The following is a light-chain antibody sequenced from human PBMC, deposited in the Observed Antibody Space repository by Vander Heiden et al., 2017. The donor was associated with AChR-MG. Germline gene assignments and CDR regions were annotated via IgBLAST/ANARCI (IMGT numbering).Light chain of an antibody. CDR1: QTVRSSN. J-gene: IGKJ1*01. CDR2: GAS. Sequence: EIVLTQSPGTLSLSPGARGTLSCRASQTVRSSNLAWYQQKLGQAPRLLLYGASSRATGIPDRFSGSGSGTDFTLTISRLEPEDFAVYCCQQYGTSPWTFGQGTKVEIK. CDR3: QQYGTSPWT. V-gene: IGKV3-20*01.